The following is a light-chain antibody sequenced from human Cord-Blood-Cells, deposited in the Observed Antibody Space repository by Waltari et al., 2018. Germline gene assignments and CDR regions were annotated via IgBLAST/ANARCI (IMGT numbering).Light chain of an antibody. J-gene: IGLJ3*02. CDR3: QSADSSGTYWV. V-gene: IGLV3-25*03. CDR1: ALPKQY. Sequence: SYELTQPPSVSVSPGQTARITCSGDALPKQYAYWYQQKQGQAPVLVIYKDSERPSGIPERFSGSSSGTTVTLTISGGQAEDEADYYCQSADSSGTYWVFGGGTKLTVL. CDR2: KDS.